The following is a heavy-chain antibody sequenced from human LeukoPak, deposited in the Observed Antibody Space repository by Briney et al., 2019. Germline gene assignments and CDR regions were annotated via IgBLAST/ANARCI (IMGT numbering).Heavy chain of an antibody. CDR2: ISGSGGST. V-gene: IGHV3-23*01. Sequence: GGSLRLSCAASGFTFSSYAMSWVRQAPGKGLEWVSAISGSGGSTYYADSVKGRFTISRDNPKNTLYLQMNSLRAEDTAVYYCAKGGRRDYYYMDVWGKGTTVTVSS. CDR3: AKGGRRDYYYMDV. CDR1: GFTFSSYA. D-gene: IGHD2-15*01. J-gene: IGHJ6*03.